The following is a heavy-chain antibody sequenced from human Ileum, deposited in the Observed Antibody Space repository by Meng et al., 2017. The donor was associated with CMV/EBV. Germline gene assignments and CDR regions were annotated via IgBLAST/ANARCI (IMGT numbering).Heavy chain of an antibody. D-gene: IGHD6-19*01. CDR3: ARAGIAVAGTRYFQH. V-gene: IGHV1-18*01. CDR2: ISAYNGNT. Sequence: GESLKISCKASGYTFTSYGISWVRQAPGQGLEWMGWISAYNGNTNYAQKLQGRVTMTTDTSTSTAYMELRSLRSDDTAVYYCARAGIAVAGTRYFQHWGQGTLVTVSS. CDR1: GYTFTSYG. J-gene: IGHJ1*01.